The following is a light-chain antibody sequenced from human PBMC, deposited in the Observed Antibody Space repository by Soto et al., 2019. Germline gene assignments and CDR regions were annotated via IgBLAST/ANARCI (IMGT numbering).Light chain of an antibody. CDR1: SSDVGGYNH. CDR3: SSHTASTTRI. V-gene: IGLV2-14*01. Sequence: QSVLTQPASVSGSPGQSITISCTGTSSDVGGYNHVSWYQHHPGKAPKRIIYEVTKRPSGGSNRFSGSKSGDTASLTISGLQAEDEADYYCSSHTASTTRIFGTGTKVTVL. J-gene: IGLJ1*01. CDR2: EVT.